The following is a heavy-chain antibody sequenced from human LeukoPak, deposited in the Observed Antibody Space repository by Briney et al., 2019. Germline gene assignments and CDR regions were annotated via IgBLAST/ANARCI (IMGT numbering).Heavy chain of an antibody. J-gene: IGHJ5*02. Sequence: GGSLRLSCAASGFPFSNYNMNWVRQAPGKAMEWVSSITSSGTYNFYADSVRGRFTISRDNAKNSLYLQMNSLRAEDTAVYYCVRDHSGWSLDPWGQGTLVTVSS. V-gene: IGHV3-21*01. CDR1: GFPFSNYN. CDR2: ITSSGTYN. CDR3: VRDHSGWSLDP. D-gene: IGHD6-19*01.